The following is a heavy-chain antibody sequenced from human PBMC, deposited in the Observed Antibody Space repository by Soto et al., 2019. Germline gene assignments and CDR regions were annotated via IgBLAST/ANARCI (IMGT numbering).Heavy chain of an antibody. J-gene: IGHJ5*02. CDR1: GGSFSGYF. Sequence: QVQLQQWGAGLLMPSETLSLTCAVYGGSFSGYFWTWISRQTPGKGLEWIGEIDHSGSTNYNPSLKSRVTMSVDTSKNQFSLNLSSVTASDTAMYYCARGLLIHRAASWFDPWGQGTLVTVSS. CDR2: IDHSGST. V-gene: IGHV4-34*01. CDR3: ARGLLIHRAASWFDP. D-gene: IGHD2-15*01.